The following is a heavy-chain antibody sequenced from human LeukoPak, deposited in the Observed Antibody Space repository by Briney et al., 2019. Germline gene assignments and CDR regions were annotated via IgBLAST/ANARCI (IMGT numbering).Heavy chain of an antibody. J-gene: IGHJ4*02. V-gene: IGHV4-59*01. CDR2: IYYTGST. Sequence: SVTLSLTCTVSGGSISSYYWSWIRQPPGKGLEWIGYIYYTGSTNYNPSLKSRVTISVDTSKNQFSLKLSSVTAADTAVYYCARAPTALSYHILTGAHFDYWGPGTLVTVSS. CDR3: ARAPTALSYHILTGAHFDY. CDR1: GGSISSYY. D-gene: IGHD3-9*01.